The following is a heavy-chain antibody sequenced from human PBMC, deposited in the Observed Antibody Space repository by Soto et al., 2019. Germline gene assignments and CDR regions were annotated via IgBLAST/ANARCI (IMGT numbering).Heavy chain of an antibody. CDR1: GYTFTRYA. D-gene: IGHD2-21*02. CDR3: ARNSYISGDDDSYYFDY. Sequence: ASVKVSCKASGYTFTRYAMHWVRQAPGQRPEWMGWINSGNGDTKYSEKLQGRVTFTRDTSATTIYMELSSLRSEDTALYYCARNSYISGDDDSYYFDYWGQGTPVTVSS. CDR2: INSGNGDT. J-gene: IGHJ4*02. V-gene: IGHV1-3*01.